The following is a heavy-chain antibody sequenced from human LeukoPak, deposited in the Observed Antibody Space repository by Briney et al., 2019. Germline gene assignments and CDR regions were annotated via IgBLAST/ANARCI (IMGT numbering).Heavy chain of an antibody. D-gene: IGHD6-13*01. CDR3: ARDLAAAGIYYGY. CDR2: INTNTGNP. CDR1: GGTFSSYA. Sequence: ASVKVSCKASGGTFSSYAISWVRQAPGQGLEWMGWINTNTGNPTYDQGFTGRFVFSLDTSVSTAYLQISSLKAEDTAVYYCARDLAAAGIYYGYWGQGTLVTASS. V-gene: IGHV7-4-1*02. J-gene: IGHJ4*02.